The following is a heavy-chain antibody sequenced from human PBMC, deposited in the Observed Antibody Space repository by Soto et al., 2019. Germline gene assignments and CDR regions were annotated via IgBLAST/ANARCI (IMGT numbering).Heavy chain of an antibody. CDR2: IRGSGGSK. D-gene: IGHD2-15*01. CDR1: GFTFSSYA. V-gene: IGHV3-23*01. Sequence: EVQLLESGGGLVQPGGSLRLSCAASGFTFSSYAMSWVRQAPGKGLEWVSAIRGSGGSKYYADSVKGRFTISRDNSKNTLYLNMNSLGDEDMAVYYCAIDLHGCGGGSCYPGGFDPWGQGTLVTVSS. J-gene: IGHJ5*02. CDR3: AIDLHGCGGGSCYPGGFDP.